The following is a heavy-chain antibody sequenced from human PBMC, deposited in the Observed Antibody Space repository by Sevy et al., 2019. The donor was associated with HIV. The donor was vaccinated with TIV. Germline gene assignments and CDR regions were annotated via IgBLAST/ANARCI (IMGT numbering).Heavy chain of an antibody. CDR2: INSDGSNT. Sequence: QLGGSLRLSCAASGFTFSTYWMHWVRQAPGKGLVWVSRINSDGSNTNYADSVKGRFTTSRDNAKNTLYLQMNSLRADDTALYYCGREMISMVPGVPDAFDIWGQGTMVTVSS. J-gene: IGHJ3*02. CDR3: GREMISMVPGVPDAFDI. V-gene: IGHV3-74*01. D-gene: IGHD3-10*01. CDR1: GFTFSTYW.